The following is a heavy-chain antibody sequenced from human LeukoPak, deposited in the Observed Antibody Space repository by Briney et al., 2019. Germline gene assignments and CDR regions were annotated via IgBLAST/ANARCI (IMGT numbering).Heavy chain of an antibody. CDR1: GFTFSSYA. CDR3: ARENSGTFSIDY. D-gene: IGHD1-26*01. J-gene: IGHJ4*02. CDR2: ISYDGSNK. Sequence: GGSLRLSCAASGFTFSSYAMHWVRQAPGKGLEWVAVISYDGSNKHYADSVKGRFTISRDNSKNTLYLQMNSLRAEDTAVYYCARENSGTFSIDYWGQGTLVTVSS. V-gene: IGHV3-30*04.